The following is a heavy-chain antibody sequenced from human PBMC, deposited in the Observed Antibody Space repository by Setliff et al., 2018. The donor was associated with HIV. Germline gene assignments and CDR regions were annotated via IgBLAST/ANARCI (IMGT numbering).Heavy chain of an antibody. D-gene: IGHD1-26*01. CDR1: GGTFSSYA. V-gene: IGHV1-69*13. CDR2: IIPIFGTA. J-gene: IGHJ6*03. Sequence: SVKVSCKASGGTFSSYAISWVRQAPGQGLEWMGGIIPIFGTANYAQKFQGRVTITADESTSTAYMELSSLRSEDTAVYYCAREGYSGSYFNYYYYLDVWGKGTTVTV. CDR3: AREGYSGSYFNYYYYLDV.